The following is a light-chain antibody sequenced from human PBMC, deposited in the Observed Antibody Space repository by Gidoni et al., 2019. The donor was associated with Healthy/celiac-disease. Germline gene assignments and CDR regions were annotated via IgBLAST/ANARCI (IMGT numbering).Light chain of an antibody. CDR1: SSNIGSNY. J-gene: IGLJ3*02. V-gene: IGLV1-47*01. CDR3: AAWDDSLSGPV. CDR2: RNN. Sequence: QSVLTQPTSASGTPGQRVTIACSGSSSNIGSNYVYWYQQLPGTAPKLLIYRNNQRPSGVPARFSGSKSGPSASLAIRGLRSEDEADYYCAAWDDSLSGPVFGGGTKLTVL.